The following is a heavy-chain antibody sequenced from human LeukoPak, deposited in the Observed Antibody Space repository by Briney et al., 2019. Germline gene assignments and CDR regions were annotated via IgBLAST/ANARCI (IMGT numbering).Heavy chain of an antibody. D-gene: IGHD6-19*01. CDR3: GNTTTGYSSGRNPAWPVDY. V-gene: IGHV3-23*01. Sequence: PGGSLGLSCTASGFTFSSYAMYWVRQAPGKGLEWVSGIFGSGGSAHYADSVKGRFTISRDNSQNTVYLQMNSLRAEDTAVYYCGNTTTGYSSGRNPAWPVDYWGQGTLVTVSS. CDR2: IFGSGGSA. J-gene: IGHJ4*02. CDR1: GFTFSSYA.